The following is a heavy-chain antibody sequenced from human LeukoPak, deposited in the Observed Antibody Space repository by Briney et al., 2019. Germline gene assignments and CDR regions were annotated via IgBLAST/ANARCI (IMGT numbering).Heavy chain of an antibody. CDR3: ARMRGRYCSSNGCYVEY. CDR1: GFTFSSYA. D-gene: IGHD2-2*01. J-gene: IGHJ4*02. CDR2: ISGSGGST. V-gene: IGHV3-23*01. Sequence: GGSLRLSCAASGFTFSSYAMSWVRQAPGKGLEWVSAISGSGGSTYYADSVKGRFTISRDNSKNTLYLQMNSLRVEDTAVYYCARMRGRYCSSNGCYVEYWGQGALVTVSS.